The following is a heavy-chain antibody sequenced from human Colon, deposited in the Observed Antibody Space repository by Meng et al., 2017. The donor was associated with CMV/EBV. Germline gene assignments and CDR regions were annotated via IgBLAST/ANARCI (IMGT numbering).Heavy chain of an antibody. CDR2: INTSTENP. J-gene: IGHJ4*02. CDR1: GYTFTRQS. D-gene: IGHD1-1*01. Sequence: SCKGSGYTFTRQSINWLRQAPGQGLEWMGWINTSTENPTYAQGFTGRFVFSLDTSVSTAYLQISSLKAEDTAVYYCARDLSTSCFDCWGQGTLVTVSS. V-gene: IGHV7-4-1*02. CDR3: ARDLSTSCFDC.